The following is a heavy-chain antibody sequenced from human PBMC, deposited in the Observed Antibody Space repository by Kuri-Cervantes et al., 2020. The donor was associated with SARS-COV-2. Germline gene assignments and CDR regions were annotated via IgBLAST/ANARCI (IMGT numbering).Heavy chain of an antibody. D-gene: IGHD6-6*01. CDR3: ASPSSPAARPPLDY. CDR2: IIPILGIA. V-gene: IGHV1-69*10. Sequence: SVKVSCKASGGTFSSYAISWVRQAPGQGLEWMGGIIPILGIANYAQKFQGRVTITADKSTSTAYMELSSLRSEDTAGYYCASPSSPAARPPLDYWGQGTLVTVSS. J-gene: IGHJ4*01. CDR1: GGTFSSYA.